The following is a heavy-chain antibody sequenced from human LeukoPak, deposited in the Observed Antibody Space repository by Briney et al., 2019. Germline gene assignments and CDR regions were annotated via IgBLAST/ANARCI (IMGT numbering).Heavy chain of an antibody. J-gene: IGHJ3*02. D-gene: IGHD2-21*01. CDR2: INPNSGGT. CDR3: AAWHRVSDVFDT. Sequence: ASVKVSCRASGYTFSVYYMHWVRQAPGQGLEWMGWINPNSGGTNYAQKFQGRVTMTRDTSISTAYMELSRLTSDDTAFYYCAAWHRVSDVFDTWGQGTMVTVSS. V-gene: IGHV1-2*02. CDR1: GYTFSVYY.